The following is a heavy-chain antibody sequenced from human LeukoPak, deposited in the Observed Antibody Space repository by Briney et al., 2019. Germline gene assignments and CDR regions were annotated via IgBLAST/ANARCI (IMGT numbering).Heavy chain of an antibody. J-gene: IGHJ6*03. D-gene: IGHD3-10*01. V-gene: IGHV3-48*03. CDR2: ISSSGSTI. CDR1: GFTFSSYE. Sequence: GGSLRLSCAASGFTFSSYEMNWVRQAPGKGLEWVSYISSSGSTIYYADSVKGRFTISRDNAKNSLYLQMNSLRAEDTAVYYCARVYYYGSGNYLYYYYMDVWGKGTTVTISS. CDR3: ARVYYYGSGNYLYYYYMDV.